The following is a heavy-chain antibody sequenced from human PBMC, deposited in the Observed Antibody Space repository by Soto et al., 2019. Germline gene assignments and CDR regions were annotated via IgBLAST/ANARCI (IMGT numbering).Heavy chain of an antibody. D-gene: IGHD5-12*01. CDR1: GGSIGSGGYY. CDR3: ARGHIVATLDY. J-gene: IGHJ4*02. Sequence: PSETLSLTCTVSGGSIGSGGYYWSWIRQHPGKGLEWIGYIYYSGSTYYNPSLKSRVTISVDTSKNQFSLKLSSVTAADTAVYYCARGHIVATLDYWGQGTLVTVSS. CDR2: IYYSGST. V-gene: IGHV4-31*03.